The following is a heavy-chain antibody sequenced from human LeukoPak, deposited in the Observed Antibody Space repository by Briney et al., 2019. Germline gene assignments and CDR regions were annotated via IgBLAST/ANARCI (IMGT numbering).Heavy chain of an antibody. CDR2: ISSSGGST. CDR1: GFTFSSYA. V-gene: IGHV3-23*01. Sequence: PGGSLRLSCAASGFTFSSYAMSWVRQAPGKGLEWVSGISSSGGSTNYADSVKGRFTISRDNSKNTLYLQMNSLRAEDTAVYYCATDLGQSGGRRAAFDIWGQGTMVTVSS. J-gene: IGHJ3*02. CDR3: ATDLGQSGGRRAAFDI. D-gene: IGHD2-15*01.